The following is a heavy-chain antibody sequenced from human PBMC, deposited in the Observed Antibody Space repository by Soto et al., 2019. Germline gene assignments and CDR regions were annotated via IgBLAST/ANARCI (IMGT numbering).Heavy chain of an antibody. J-gene: IGHJ4*02. Sequence: EVQLVESGGGLVQPGGSLRLSCAASGFTFSTYSMSWVRQAPGKGLEWVSYISSISNTIYYADSVKGRFTISRDNAKNSLYLHMNSLSAEDTAVYYCARDRGCSGGICYRDLGYWGQGTLVTVSS. D-gene: IGHD2-15*01. CDR1: GFTFSTYS. CDR3: ARDRGCSGGICYRDLGY. V-gene: IGHV3-48*01. CDR2: ISSISNTI.